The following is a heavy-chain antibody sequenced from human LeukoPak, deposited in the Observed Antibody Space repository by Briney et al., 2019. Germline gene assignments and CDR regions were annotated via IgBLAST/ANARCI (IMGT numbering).Heavy chain of an antibody. CDR3: ARDRGGDSFDI. V-gene: IGHV4-61*02. CDR2: IYTSGNT. J-gene: IGHJ3*02. D-gene: IGHD2-21*01. CDR1: GDSISSGNYY. Sequence: SQTLSLTCTVSGDSISSGNYYWTWIRQPAGKGLEWIGRIYTSGNTNYNPYLKSQVTISMDKSKNQFSLNLNSVTDADTAVYYCARDRGGDSFDIWGQGTMVTVCS.